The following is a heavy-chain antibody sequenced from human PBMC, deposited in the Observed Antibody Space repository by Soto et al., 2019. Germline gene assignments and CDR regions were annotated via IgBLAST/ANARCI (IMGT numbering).Heavy chain of an antibody. CDR1: GDSINNYF. CDR3: ARARQRDTGRGLDV. Sequence: PSETLSLTCTISGDSINNYFWNWIRQSPGKGLEWIGYISYSGSTSYNPSLQSRVTISSDTSKNRFSLELSSVTAADTAVYYCARARQRDTGRGLDVWGQGTTVTVSS. J-gene: IGHJ6*02. V-gene: IGHV4-59*01. D-gene: IGHD5-18*01. CDR2: ISYSGST.